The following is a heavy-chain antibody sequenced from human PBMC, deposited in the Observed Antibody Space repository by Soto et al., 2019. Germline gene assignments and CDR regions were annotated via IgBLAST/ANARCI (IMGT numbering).Heavy chain of an antibody. D-gene: IGHD2-21*01. Sequence: SETLSLTCTVSGGSISSYYWSWIRQPPGKGLEWIGYIYYSGSTNYNPSLKSRVTISVDTSKNQFSLKLSSVTAADTAVYYCARQVGDPGWGYYYYMDVWGKGTTVTVSS. CDR2: IYYSGST. CDR1: GGSISSYY. V-gene: IGHV4-59*08. J-gene: IGHJ6*03. CDR3: ARQVGDPGWGYYYYMDV.